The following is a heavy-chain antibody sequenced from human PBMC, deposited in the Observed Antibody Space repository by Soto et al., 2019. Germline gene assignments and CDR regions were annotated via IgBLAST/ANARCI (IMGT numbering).Heavy chain of an antibody. J-gene: IGHJ4*02. V-gene: IGHV3-30*18. Sequence: QVQLVESGGGVVQPGRSLRLSCAASGFTFSTYDMHWVRQAPGKGLEWVAVISSDGSNEYYAHSVKGRFTISRDNSKNTLYVQMNSLRAEDASVYYCAKDLGDSSADDGADYWCQGTLVTVSS. CDR3: AKDLGDSSADDGADY. CDR2: ISSDGSNE. CDR1: GFTFSTYD. D-gene: IGHD6-25*01.